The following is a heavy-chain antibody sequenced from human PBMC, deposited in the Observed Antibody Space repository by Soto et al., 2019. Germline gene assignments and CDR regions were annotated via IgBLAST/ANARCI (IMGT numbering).Heavy chain of an antibody. CDR2: IIPILDIA. J-gene: IGHJ6*02. V-gene: IGHV1-69*08. D-gene: IGHD3-9*01. CDR3: ARDKSYDILTGTYYYGMDF. Sequence: QVQLVQSGAEVKKPGSSVKVSCKASGGTFSSYTISWVRQAPGQGLEWMGRIIPILDIANYAQKFQGRVTITADKSTRXAXXELSSLRSENTAVYYCARDKSYDILTGTYYYGMDFWGQGTTVTVSS. CDR1: GGTFSSYT.